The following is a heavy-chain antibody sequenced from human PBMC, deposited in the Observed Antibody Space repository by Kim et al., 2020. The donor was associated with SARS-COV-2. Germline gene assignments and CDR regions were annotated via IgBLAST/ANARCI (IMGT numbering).Heavy chain of an antibody. V-gene: IGHV3-15*01. D-gene: IGHD1-26*01. CDR3: VVCDGSYLGY. Sequence: GGSLRLSCAASGFTFSNAWMSWVRQAPGKGLEWVGRIKSKTNGGTIDYAAPVKGRFIISRDDSKDTLYLQVDSLKTEDTAVYYCVVCDGSYLGYWGQGTLVTVSS. J-gene: IGHJ4*02. CDR1: GFTFSNAW. CDR2: IKSKTNGGTI.